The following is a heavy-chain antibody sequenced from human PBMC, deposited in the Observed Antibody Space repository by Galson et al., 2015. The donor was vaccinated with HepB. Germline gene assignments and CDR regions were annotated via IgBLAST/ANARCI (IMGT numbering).Heavy chain of an antibody. Sequence: SLRLSCAASGFTVSSNYMSWVRQAPGKGLEWVSVIYSGGSTYYADSVKGRFTISRDNSKNTLYLQMNSLRAEDTAVYYCARDSSSSWYYFDYWGQGTLVTVSS. CDR2: IYSGGST. CDR3: ARDSSSSWYYFDY. CDR1: GFTVSSNY. D-gene: IGHD6-13*01. J-gene: IGHJ4*02. V-gene: IGHV3-66*01.